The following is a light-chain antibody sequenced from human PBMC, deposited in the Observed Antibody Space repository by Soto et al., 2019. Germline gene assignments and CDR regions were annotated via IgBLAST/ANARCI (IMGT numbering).Light chain of an antibody. CDR2: GAS. V-gene: IGKV3-15*01. CDR3: QQYNNWPPLT. CDR1: QSVSSN. Sequence: EIVMTQSPATLSVSPGERATLSCRASQSVSSNLAWYQQNPGQAPRLLIYGASTRATGIPARFSGSGSGTEFTLTISRLQSEDFAVYYCQQYNNWPPLTFGQGTRLEIK. J-gene: IGKJ5*01.